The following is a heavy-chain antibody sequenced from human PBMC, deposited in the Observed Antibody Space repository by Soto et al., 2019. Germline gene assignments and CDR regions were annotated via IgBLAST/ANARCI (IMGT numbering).Heavy chain of an antibody. CDR1: GGTFSSYT. D-gene: IGHD2-2*03. V-gene: IGHV1-69*04. Sequence: GASVKVSCKASGGTFSSYTISWVRQAPGQGLEWMGRIIPILGIANYAQKFQGRVMITADKSTSTAYMELSSLRSEDTAVYYCARDLGYCSSTSCLYYYYGMDVWGQGTTVTVSS. CDR3: ARDLGYCSSTSCLYYYYGMDV. J-gene: IGHJ6*02. CDR2: IIPILGIA.